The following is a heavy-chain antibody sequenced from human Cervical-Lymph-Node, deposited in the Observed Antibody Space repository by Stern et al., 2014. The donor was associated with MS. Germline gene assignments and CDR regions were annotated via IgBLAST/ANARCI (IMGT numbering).Heavy chain of an antibody. D-gene: IGHD4-17*01. CDR3: ARIHTVTSAFDY. J-gene: IGHJ4*02. CDR1: GFSLSTSGMC. CDR2: IDWDDDK. Sequence: QVTLKESGPALVKPTQTLTLTCTFSGFSLSTSGMCVSWIRQPPGQDLEWLALIDWDDDKYYSTSLKTRLTISKDTSKNQVVLTMTNMDPVDTATYYCARIHTVTSAFDYWGQGTLVTVSS. V-gene: IGHV2-70*01.